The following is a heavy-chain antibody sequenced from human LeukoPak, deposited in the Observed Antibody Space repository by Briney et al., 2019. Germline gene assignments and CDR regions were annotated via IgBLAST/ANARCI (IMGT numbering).Heavy chain of an antibody. CDR1: GFTFSDYY. CDR3: AREPVGAYYFDY. Sequence: GGSPRLSCAASGFTFSDYYMSWIRQAPGKGLEWVSYISSSGSTIYYADSVKGRFTISRDNAKNSLYLQMNSLRAEDTAFYYCAREPVGAYYFDYWGQGTLVTVSS. J-gene: IGHJ4*02. D-gene: IGHD1-26*01. V-gene: IGHV3-11*04. CDR2: ISSSGSTI.